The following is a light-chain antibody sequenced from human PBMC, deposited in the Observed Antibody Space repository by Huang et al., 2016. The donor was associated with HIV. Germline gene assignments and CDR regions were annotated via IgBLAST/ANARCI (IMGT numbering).Light chain of an antibody. CDR2: DAS. V-gene: IGKV1-33*01. Sequence: DIQMTQSPSYLSASVGDRVTITCQASQDISNYLNWYQQKPGKAPKLLIYDASNLETGVPSRFSGSGSGTDFTFTIISLQPEDTATYYCQQYNNLPTFGQGTKLEIK. J-gene: IGKJ2*01. CDR1: QDISNY. CDR3: QQYNNLPT.